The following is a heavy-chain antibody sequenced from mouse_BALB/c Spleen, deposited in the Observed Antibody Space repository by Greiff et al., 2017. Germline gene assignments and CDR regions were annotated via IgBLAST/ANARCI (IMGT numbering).Heavy chain of an antibody. CDR3: ARDLGFAY. CDR2: ISDGGSYT. J-gene: IGHJ3*01. CDR1: GFTFSDYY. V-gene: IGHV5-4*02. Sequence: EVQLVESGGGLVKPGGSLKLSCAASGFTFSDYYMYWVRQPPEKRLEWVATISDGGSYTYYPDSVKGRFTISRDNAKNNLYLQMSSLKSEDTAMYYCARDLGFAYWGQGTLVTVSA.